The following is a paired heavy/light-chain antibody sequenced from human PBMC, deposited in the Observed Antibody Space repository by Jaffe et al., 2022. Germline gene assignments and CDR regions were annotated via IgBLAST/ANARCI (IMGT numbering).Heavy chain of an antibody. CDR2: IYWDDDP. Sequence: QITLKESGPALVKPTQTLTLTCSFSGFSLTTTGVGVGWIRQPPGKALEWLAVIYWDDDPRYNSSLKTRLTITKDTSKNQVVLTMTNMDPVDTATYYCAHRFNLVPGDVFDVWGQGTMVSVS. CDR3: AHRFNLVPGDVFDV. J-gene: IGHJ3*01. V-gene: IGHV2-5*02. D-gene: IGHD2-8*02. CDR1: GFSLTTTGVG.
Light chain of an antibody. J-gene: IGKJ4*01. CDR3: QQYDHFLS. CDR1: QDIGNY. V-gene: IGKV1-33*01. CDR2: DAS. Sequence: DIQMTQSPSSLSASVGDRVTITCQASQDIGNYLSWYQQKPGKAPNLLIYDASRLKTGVPSRFAGSGSGTDFTFTITSLQPEDFATYYCQQYDHFLSFGGGTKVEIK.